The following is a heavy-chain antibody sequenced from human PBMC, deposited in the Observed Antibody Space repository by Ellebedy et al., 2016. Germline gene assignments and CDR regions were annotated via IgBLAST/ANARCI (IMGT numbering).Heavy chain of an antibody. CDR1: GFTFSSSD. CDR3: ANSLSVEWPGGV. D-gene: IGHD3-3*01. J-gene: IGHJ6*02. Sequence: GESLKISCEASGFTFSSSDMTWVRQAPGKGLEWVASIRGGLQYLNYAESVRGRFTISRDYARNCLFLQMDSLRAEDTAVYYCANSLSVEWPGGVWGQGTTVTVSS. V-gene: IGHV3-21*01. CDR2: IRGGLQYL.